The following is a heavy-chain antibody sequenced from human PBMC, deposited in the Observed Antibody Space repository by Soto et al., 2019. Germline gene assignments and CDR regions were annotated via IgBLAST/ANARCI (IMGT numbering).Heavy chain of an antibody. D-gene: IGHD1-26*01. CDR2: IYTSGTT. CDR3: AREGASGFGMDV. J-gene: IGHJ6*02. Sequence: QVQLQESGPGLVKPSETLSLTCNVSGGSIRSNYWSWIRQPAGKALEWIGRIYTSGTTNYNPSLKGRATMLVDTSKNQFSLILSSVTAADTAVYYCAREGASGFGMDVWGQGTTVTVSS. CDR1: GGSIRSNY. V-gene: IGHV4-4*07.